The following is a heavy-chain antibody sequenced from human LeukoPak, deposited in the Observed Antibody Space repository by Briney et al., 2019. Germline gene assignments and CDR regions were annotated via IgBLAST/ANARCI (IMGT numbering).Heavy chain of an antibody. CDR1: GGSISSYY. J-gene: IGHJ5*02. CDR3: ARGVVEKGFDP. Sequence: SETLSLTCTVSGGSISSYYWSWIRQPPGKGLVWIGYIYYSGSTNYNPSLKSRVTISVDTSKNQFSLKLSSVTAADTAVYYCARGVVEKGFDPWGQGTLVTVSS. D-gene: IGHD2-2*01. CDR2: IYYSGST. V-gene: IGHV4-59*01.